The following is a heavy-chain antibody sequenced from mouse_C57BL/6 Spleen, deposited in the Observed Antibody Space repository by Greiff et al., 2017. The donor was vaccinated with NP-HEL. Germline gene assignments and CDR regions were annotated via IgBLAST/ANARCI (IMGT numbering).Heavy chain of an antibody. CDR1: GFTFTDYY. CDR2: IRNKANGYTT. V-gene: IGHV7-3*01. J-gene: IGHJ1*03. CDR3: ARYYYGSSGYFDV. D-gene: IGHD1-1*01. Sequence: EVKLMESGGGLVQPGGSLSLSCAASGFTFTDYYMSWVRQPPGKALEWLGFIRNKANGYTTEYSASVKGRFTISRDNSQSILYLQMNALRAEDSATYYCARYYYGSSGYFDVWGTGTTVTVSS.